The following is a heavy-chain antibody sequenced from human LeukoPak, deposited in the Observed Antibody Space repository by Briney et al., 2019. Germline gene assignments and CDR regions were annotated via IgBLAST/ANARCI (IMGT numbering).Heavy chain of an antibody. V-gene: IGHV3-9*01. CDR3: AKGRGLPALSPSYGMDV. CDR2: ISWNSGNI. D-gene: IGHD1-26*01. J-gene: IGHJ6*02. Sequence: PGGSLRLSCVASGFTFDDYAMHWVRQAPGKGLEWVSGISWNSGNIGYGDSVKGRFTISRDNAKNSLYLQMNSLRAEDTALYYCAKGRGLPALSPSYGMDVWGQGTTVTVSS. CDR1: GFTFDDYA.